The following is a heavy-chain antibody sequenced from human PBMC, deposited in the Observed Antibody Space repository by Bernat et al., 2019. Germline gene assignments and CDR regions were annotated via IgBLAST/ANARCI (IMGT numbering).Heavy chain of an antibody. CDR1: GFTFDDYA. Sequence: EVQLSESGGGLVQPGGSLRLSCAASGFTFDDYAMHWVRQAPGKGLEWVSLISGDGGSKYYADSVKGRFTISRDNSKNSLYLQMNSLRAEDTAVYYCAKDFPLTVVQGILDSWGQGTLVTVSS. CDR2: ISGDGGSK. D-gene: IGHD3-10*01. CDR3: AKDFPLTVVQGILDS. V-gene: IGHV3-43*02. J-gene: IGHJ4*02.